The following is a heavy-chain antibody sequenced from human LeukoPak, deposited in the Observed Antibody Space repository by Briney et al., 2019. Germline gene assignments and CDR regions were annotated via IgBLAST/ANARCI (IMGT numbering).Heavy chain of an antibody. V-gene: IGHV4-59*08. CDR3: ARHWGTTVVSPLTAWDY. CDR2: VYYSGST. Sequence: SETLSLTCTVSGGSINSYYWSWIRQPPGKGLEWIGYVYYSGSTKYNPSLKSRVTISVDTSKNQFSLKLSSVTAADTAVYYCARHWGTTVVSPLTAWDYWGQGTLVTVSS. CDR1: GGSINSYY. D-gene: IGHD4-23*01. J-gene: IGHJ4*02.